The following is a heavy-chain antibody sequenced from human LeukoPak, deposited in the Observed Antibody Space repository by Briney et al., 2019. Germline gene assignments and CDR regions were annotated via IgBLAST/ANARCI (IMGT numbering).Heavy chain of an antibody. V-gene: IGHV1-18*01. CDR3: ARVQGDEIFGVVKWYNDY. D-gene: IGHD3-3*01. J-gene: IGHJ4*02. CDR2: ISAYNGNT. CDR1: GYTFTSYG. Sequence: ASVKVSCKASGYTFTSYGISWVRQAPGQGLEWMGLISAYNGNTNYAQKLQGRVTMTTDTSTSTAYMELRSLRSDDTAVYYCARVQGDEIFGVVKWYNDYWGQGTLATVSS.